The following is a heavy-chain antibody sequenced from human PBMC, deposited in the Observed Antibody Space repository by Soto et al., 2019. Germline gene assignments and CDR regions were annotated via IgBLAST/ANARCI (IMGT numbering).Heavy chain of an antibody. CDR3: ARNAIFGVVTGLDY. CDR1: GASISSMSHY. CDR2: MYITGST. D-gene: IGHD3-3*01. J-gene: IGHJ4*02. V-gene: IGHV4-61*01. Sequence: QVQLQESGPGLVRPSETLSLTCTVSGASISSMSHYWSWIRQSPGKGLEWIGYMYITGSTNYNPSLKSRMSISLDTSKSQFSLKLSSVTAADTGVYYCARNAIFGVVTGLDYWGQGSLVTVSP.